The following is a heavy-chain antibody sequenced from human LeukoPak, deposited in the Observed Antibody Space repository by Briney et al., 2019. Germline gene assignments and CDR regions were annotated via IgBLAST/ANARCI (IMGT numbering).Heavy chain of an antibody. J-gene: IGHJ4*02. CDR2: FSNSGTT. V-gene: IGHV4-59*12. CDR1: GASISDYY. D-gene: IGHD5-18*01. Sequence: PSETLSLTCTVSGASISDYYWSWIRQPPGKGLEWIGFFSNSGTTNYNPSLKSRVTMSVDTSKNQFSLKLSSVTAADTAVYYCARGYGRYFDYWGQGTLVTVSS. CDR3: ARGYGRYFDY.